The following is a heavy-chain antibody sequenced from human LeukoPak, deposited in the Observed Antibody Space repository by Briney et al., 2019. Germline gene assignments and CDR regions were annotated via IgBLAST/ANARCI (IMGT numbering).Heavy chain of an antibody. CDR3: ARVNDYVWGSHPPYYFDY. CDR2: IIPIFGTA. CDR1: GGTFSSYA. D-gene: IGHD3-16*01. J-gene: IGHJ4*02. V-gene: IGHV1-69*13. Sequence: ASVKVSCKASGGTFSSYAISWVRQAPGQGLEWMGGIIPIFGTANYAQKFQGRVTITADESTSTAYMELSSLRSEDTAVYYCARVNDYVWGSHPPYYFDYWGQGTLVTVSS.